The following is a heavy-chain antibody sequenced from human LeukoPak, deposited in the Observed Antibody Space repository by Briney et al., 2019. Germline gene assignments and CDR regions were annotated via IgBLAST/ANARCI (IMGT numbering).Heavy chain of an antibody. Sequence: PRGSLRLSCAASGFTFNSFFLNWVRLPPGRELEWLACISQDGSETFYMDSVRGRFTISRDNTKNSLYLQMDSLRAEDTAVYFCVRDLGHSRHYFEYWGQGALVTVSS. CDR3: VRDLGHSRHYFEY. CDR2: ISQDGSET. CDR1: GFTFNSFF. V-gene: IGHV3-7*01. J-gene: IGHJ4*02. D-gene: IGHD7-27*01.